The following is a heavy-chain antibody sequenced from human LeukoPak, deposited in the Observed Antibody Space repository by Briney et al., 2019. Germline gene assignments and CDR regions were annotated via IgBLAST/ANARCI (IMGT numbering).Heavy chain of an antibody. CDR2: ISGSGGGT. Sequence: PGGSLRLSCAASGFTFSNYAMNWVRQAPGKGLEWVSGISGSGGGTSYADSVNGRFTISRDNSKNTLYVQMNSLRAEDTAVYYCAKVGGMITFGGVNPDYWGQGTLVTVSS. V-gene: IGHV3-23*01. CDR3: AKVGGMITFGGVNPDY. D-gene: IGHD3-16*01. J-gene: IGHJ4*02. CDR1: GFTFSNYA.